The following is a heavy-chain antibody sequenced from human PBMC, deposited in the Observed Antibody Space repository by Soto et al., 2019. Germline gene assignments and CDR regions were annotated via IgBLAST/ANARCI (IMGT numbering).Heavy chain of an antibody. J-gene: IGHJ3*02. D-gene: IGHD2-2*01. Sequence: SETLSLTCTVSGGSISSSSYYWGWIRQPPGKGLEWIGSIYYSGSTYYNPSLKSRVTISVDTSKNQFSLKLSSVTAADTAVYYCARHCSSTSCYVEAFDIWGQGTMVTVSS. CDR3: ARHCSSTSCYVEAFDI. CDR1: GGSISSSSYY. CDR2: IYYSGST. V-gene: IGHV4-39*01.